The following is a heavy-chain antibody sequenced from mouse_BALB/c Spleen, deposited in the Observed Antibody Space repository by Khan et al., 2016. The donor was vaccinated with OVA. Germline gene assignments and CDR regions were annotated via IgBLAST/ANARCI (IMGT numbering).Heavy chain of an antibody. CDR3: TRSYDSYYFDY. CDR2: IYPGNSDN. V-gene: IGHV1-5*01. Sequence: EVELVESGTVLARPGASVKMSCKASGYSFTSYWMHWIKQRPGQGLEWIGTIYPGNSDNRYNQKFKGKAKLTAVTSASTAYMELSSLTNEDSAVYYCTRSYDSYYFDYWGQGTTLTVSS. D-gene: IGHD2-4*01. J-gene: IGHJ2*01. CDR1: GYSFTSYW.